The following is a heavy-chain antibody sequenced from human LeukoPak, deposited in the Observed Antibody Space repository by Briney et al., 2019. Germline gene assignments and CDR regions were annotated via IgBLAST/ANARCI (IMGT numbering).Heavy chain of an antibody. CDR2: IYYSGST. D-gene: IGHD3-10*01. Sequence: PSETLSLTWTVSGGSISSGDYYWSWIRQPPGKGLEWIGYIYYSGSTYYNPSLKSRVTISVDTSKNQFSLKLSSVTAADTAVYYCAREYHGSGSYYDYYFDYWGQGTLVTVPS. V-gene: IGHV4-30-4*01. CDR3: AREYHGSGSYYDYYFDY. J-gene: IGHJ4*02. CDR1: GGSISSGDYY.